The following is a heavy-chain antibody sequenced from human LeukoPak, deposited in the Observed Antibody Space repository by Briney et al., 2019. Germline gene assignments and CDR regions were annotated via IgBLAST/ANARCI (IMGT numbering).Heavy chain of an antibody. CDR1: GDSISSRSYY. V-gene: IGHV4-39*07. CDR3: ARVCPDLYCSGGSCYFDY. Sequence: PSETLSLTCTVSGDSISSRSYYWGWLRQPPGKGLEWLGSIYYSGSTNYNPSLKSRVTISVDTSKNQFSLKLSSVTAADTAVYYCARVCPDLYCSGGSCYFDYWGQGTLVTVSS. CDR2: IYYSGST. J-gene: IGHJ4*02. D-gene: IGHD2-15*01.